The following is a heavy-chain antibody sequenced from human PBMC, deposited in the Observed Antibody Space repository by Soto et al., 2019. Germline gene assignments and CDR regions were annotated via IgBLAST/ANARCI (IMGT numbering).Heavy chain of an antibody. J-gene: IGHJ3*02. CDR1: GVTFSSYT. D-gene: IGHD1-20*01. CDR2: XIPILXIA. V-gene: IGHV1-69*04. Sequence: GXSVKVSCKASGVTFSSYTISWVRQAPGQGLEWMGRXIPILXIANYEKKFQXXVTLTEDXXKSKDYMEMSSLRSEDTAVYYCARDQYNQTPDIWGQGTMVTVSS. CDR3: ARDQYNQTPDI.